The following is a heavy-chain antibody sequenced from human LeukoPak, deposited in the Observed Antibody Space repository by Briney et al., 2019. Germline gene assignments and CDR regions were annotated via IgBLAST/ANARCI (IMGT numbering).Heavy chain of an antibody. V-gene: IGHV4-59*01. J-gene: IGHJ4*02. CDR1: GGSISGFY. Sequence: ASETLSLTCTVSGGSISGFYWGWIRQPSGKGLEWIGFIYYSGSANYNPSLKSRVTMSVDTSKNQFSLKLSSVTAADTAFYYCARDRDSSGWFDYWGQGTLVTVSS. CDR3: ARDRDSSGWFDY. CDR2: IYYSGSA. D-gene: IGHD6-19*01.